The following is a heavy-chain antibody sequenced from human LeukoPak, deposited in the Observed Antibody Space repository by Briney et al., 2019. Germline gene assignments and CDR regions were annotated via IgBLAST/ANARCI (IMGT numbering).Heavy chain of an antibody. J-gene: IGHJ4*02. CDR2: INHSGST. CDR3: ARARRSSIAGRPRDFDY. V-gene: IGHV4-34*01. Sequence: SETLSLTCAVYGGSFSGYYWSWIRQPPGKGLEWIGEINHSGSTNYNPSLKSRVTISVDTSKNQFSPKLSSVTAADTAVYYCARARRSSIAGRPRDFDYWGQGTLVTVSS. D-gene: IGHD6-6*01. CDR1: GGSFSGYY.